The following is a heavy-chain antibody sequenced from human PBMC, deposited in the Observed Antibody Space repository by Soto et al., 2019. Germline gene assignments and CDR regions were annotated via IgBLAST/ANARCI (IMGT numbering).Heavy chain of an antibody. CDR1: GFTFSDYY. CDR3: ARDPPRWFGELSPRHYGMDV. V-gene: IGHV3-11*05. Sequence: GGSLRLSCAASGFTFSDYYMSWIRQAPGKGLEWVSYISSSSSYTNYADSVKGRFTITRDNAKNSLYLQMNSLRAEDTAVYYCARDPPRWFGELSPRHYGMDVWGQGTTVTVSS. D-gene: IGHD3-10*01. J-gene: IGHJ6*02. CDR2: ISSSSSYT.